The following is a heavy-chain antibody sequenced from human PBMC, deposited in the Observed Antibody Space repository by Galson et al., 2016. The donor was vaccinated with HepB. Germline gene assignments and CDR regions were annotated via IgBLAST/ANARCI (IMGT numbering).Heavy chain of an antibody. CDR1: GYTFSTYY. V-gene: IGHV1-46*01. CDR2: FNPSGGGT. CDR3: ARGYCFCASCHLRGNDAFDF. Sequence: SVKVSCKASGYTFSTYYMHWVRQAPGQGLEWMGVFNPSGGGTTYAQKFQGRVILTWDTSTSTVYMDLSSLRSDDTAVYYCARGYCFCASCHLRGNDAFDFWGQGTLVTVSS. D-gene: IGHD2-15*01. J-gene: IGHJ3*01.